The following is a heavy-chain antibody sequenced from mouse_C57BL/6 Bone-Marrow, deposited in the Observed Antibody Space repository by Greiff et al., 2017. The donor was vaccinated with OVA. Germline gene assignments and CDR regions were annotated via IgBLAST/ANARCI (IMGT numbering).Heavy chain of an antibody. CDR1: GFNIKDYY. CDR3: ASITTGVRYAMDY. D-gene: IGHD1-1*01. V-gene: IGHV14-2*01. CDR2: IDPEDGEP. J-gene: IGHJ4*01. Sequence: VQLQQSGAELVKPGASVKLSCTASGFNIKDYYMPWVKQRTEQGLAWIGRIDPEDGEPKYAPKFQGKATITADTSSNTAYLQRSSLTSEDTAVYYCASITTGVRYAMDYWGQGTSVTVSS.